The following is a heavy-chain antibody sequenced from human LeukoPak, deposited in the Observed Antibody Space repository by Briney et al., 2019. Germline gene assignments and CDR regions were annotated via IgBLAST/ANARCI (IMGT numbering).Heavy chain of an antibody. CDR3: ARSPSGSYRNWFDP. V-gene: IGHV3-53*01. Sequence: GGSLRLSCAASGFTVSSNYMSWVRQAPGKGLEWVSIIYSGGSTFYADSVKGRFTISRDNSKNTLYLQMNSLRAEDTAVYYCARSPSGSYRNWFDPWGQGTLVTVSS. CDR2: IYSGGST. J-gene: IGHJ5*02. CDR1: GFTVSSNY. D-gene: IGHD1-26*01.